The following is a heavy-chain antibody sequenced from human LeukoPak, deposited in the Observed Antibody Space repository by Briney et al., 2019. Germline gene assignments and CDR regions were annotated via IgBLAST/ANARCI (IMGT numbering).Heavy chain of an antibody. J-gene: IGHJ4*02. V-gene: IGHV5-51*01. CDR3: ARKYSSGWPS. Sequence: GESLKISCQGSGXNFASYWSGWVRQMPGKGLEWKGIIYPDDSNTRYSPSFQGQVTISADKSISTAYLQWSSLKASDTAIYYCARKYSSGWPSWGQGTLVTVSS. CDR1: GXNFASYW. CDR2: IYPDDSNT. D-gene: IGHD6-19*01.